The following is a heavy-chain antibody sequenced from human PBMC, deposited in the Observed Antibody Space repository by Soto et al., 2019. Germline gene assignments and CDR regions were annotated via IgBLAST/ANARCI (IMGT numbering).Heavy chain of an antibody. CDR3: ASDPYYYASDY. D-gene: IGHD3-10*01. Sequence: QVQLVESGGGLVKPGGSLRLSCAASGFSFSAQYMTWIRQAPGKGLEWVSYISGSGTTTHYTDSVKGRFTVSRDNAKNSVYLQMNSLRAEDTAVYYCASDPYYYASDYWGQGTLLTVSS. V-gene: IGHV3-11*01. J-gene: IGHJ4*02. CDR1: GFSFSAQY. CDR2: ISGSGTTT.